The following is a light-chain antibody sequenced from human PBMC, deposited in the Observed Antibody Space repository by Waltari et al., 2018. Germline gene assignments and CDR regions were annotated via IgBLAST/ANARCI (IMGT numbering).Light chain of an antibody. Sequence: ETIMTPSPATPSVSPGETATLSCRASKSVGNNIAWFQQTPGQAPRLLIYVTSSRSTNIPGRFSGAGSGTDFTLTISGLQSEDFAVYYCQQYNEWPYTFGQGT. CDR1: KSVGNN. CDR2: VTS. J-gene: IGKJ2*01. V-gene: IGKV3-15*01. CDR3: QQYNEWPYT.